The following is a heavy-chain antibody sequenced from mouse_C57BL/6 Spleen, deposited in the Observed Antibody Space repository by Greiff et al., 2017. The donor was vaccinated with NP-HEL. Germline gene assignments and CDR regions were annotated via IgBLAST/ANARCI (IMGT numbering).Heavy chain of an antibody. CDR2: IYPRSGNT. J-gene: IGHJ1*03. V-gene: IGHV1-81*01. Sequence: QVQLQQSGAELARPGASVKLSCKASGYTFTSYGISWVKQRTGQGLEWIGEIYPRSGNTYYNEKFKGKATLTADKSSSTAYMELRSLTSEDSAVYFCARGGVGSSYDWYFDVWGTGTTVTVSS. D-gene: IGHD1-1*01. CDR3: ARGGVGSSYDWYFDV. CDR1: GYTFTSYG.